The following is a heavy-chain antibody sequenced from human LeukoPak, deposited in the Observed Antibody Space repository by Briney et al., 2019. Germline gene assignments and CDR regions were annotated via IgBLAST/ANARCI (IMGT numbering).Heavy chain of an antibody. V-gene: IGHV4-34*01. D-gene: IGHD2-2*01. Sequence: PSETLSLTCAVYGGSFSGYYWGWIRQPPGKGLEWIGEINHSGSTNYNPSLKSRVTISVDTSKNQFSLKLSSVTAADTAVYYCARGPGTQWYQLLSYYYYGMDVWGQGTTVTVSS. J-gene: IGHJ6*02. CDR3: ARGPGTQWYQLLSYYYYGMDV. CDR1: GGSFSGYY. CDR2: INHSGST.